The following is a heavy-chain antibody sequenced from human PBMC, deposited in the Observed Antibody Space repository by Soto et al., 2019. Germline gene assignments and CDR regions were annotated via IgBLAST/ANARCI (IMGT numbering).Heavy chain of an antibody. CDR3: AERPGGYSGTNWFDP. CDR1: GGTFSSYA. D-gene: IGHD5-12*01. CDR2: IIPIFGTA. Sequence: QVQLVQSGAEVKKPGSSVKVSCKASGGTFSSYAISWVRQAPGQGLEWMGGIIPIFGTANYAQKFQGRVTVTAGESTSTGYMGLSRLRSEETGGYYWAERPGGYSGTNWFDPWGQGTLVTGSS. V-gene: IGHV1-69*01. J-gene: IGHJ5*02.